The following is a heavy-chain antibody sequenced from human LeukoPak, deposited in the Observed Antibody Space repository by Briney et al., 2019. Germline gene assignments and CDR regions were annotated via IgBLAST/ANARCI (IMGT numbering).Heavy chain of an antibody. CDR2: ISGSGGST. D-gene: IGHD2/OR15-2a*01. V-gene: IGHV3-23*01. CDR3: AKDVRWGGNNYYYFDY. CDR1: GFTFSSYG. Sequence: TGGSLRLSCAASGFTFSSYGMSWVRQAPGKGLEWVSAISGSGGSTYYADSVKGRFTISRDNSKNTLYLQMNSLRAEDTAVYYCAKDVRWGGNNYYYFDYWGQGALVTVSS. J-gene: IGHJ4*02.